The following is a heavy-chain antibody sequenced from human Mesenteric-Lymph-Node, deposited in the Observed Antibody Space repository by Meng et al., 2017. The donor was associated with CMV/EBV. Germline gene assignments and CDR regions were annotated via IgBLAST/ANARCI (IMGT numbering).Heavy chain of an antibody. CDR3: ARDKADGSGWF. CDR1: GYTFTSYD. Sequence: ASVKVSCKASGYTFTSYDINWVRQATGQGLEWMGWMNPNSGNTGYAQKFQGRVTITADKSTSTAYMELSSLRSEDTAVYYCARDKADGSGWFWGQGTLVTVSS. D-gene: IGHD6-19*01. V-gene: IGHV1-8*03. J-gene: IGHJ4*02. CDR2: MNPNSGNT.